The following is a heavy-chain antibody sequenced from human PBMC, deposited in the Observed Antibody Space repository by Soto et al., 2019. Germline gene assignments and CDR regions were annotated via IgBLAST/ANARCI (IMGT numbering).Heavy chain of an antibody. J-gene: IGHJ6*03. CDR2: INLSGST. CDR1: GGSFSDYS. Sequence: PSETLSLTCAVYGGSFSDYSWSWIRQPPGKGLEWIGDINLSGSTNYGPSLKSRVTISVDTSKHQFSLRLGSVTAADTAVYYCARRVVFYYYRDVGGKGTQVTVSS. CDR3: ARRVVFYYYRDV. V-gene: IGHV4-34*01.